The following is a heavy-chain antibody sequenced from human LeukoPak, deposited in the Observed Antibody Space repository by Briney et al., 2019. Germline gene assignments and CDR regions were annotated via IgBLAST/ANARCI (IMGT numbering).Heavy chain of an antibody. CDR3: ARRWYDSSGYSRHFDY. V-gene: IGHV5-51*01. D-gene: IGHD3-22*01. Sequence: PGESLKISCKGSGSSFTTYWIGWVRQMPGKGLEWMGNIYPGDSDTRYSLSFQGQVTISADKSITTAYLQWSSLRASDTAIYYCARRWYDSSGYSRHFDYWAREPWSPSPQ. J-gene: IGHJ4*02. CDR2: IYPGDSDT. CDR1: GSSFTTYW.